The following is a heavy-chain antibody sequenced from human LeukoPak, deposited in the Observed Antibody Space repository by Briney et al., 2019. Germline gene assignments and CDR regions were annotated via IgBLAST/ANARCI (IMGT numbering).Heavy chain of an antibody. CDR3: TRDAYSSSMY. CDR1: GFTFSDHY. CDR2: TRNKANSYTT. J-gene: IGHJ4*02. D-gene: IGHD6-6*01. Sequence: PGGSLRLSCAASGFTFSDHYMDWVRQAPGKGLEWVGRTRNKANSYTTEYAASVKGRFTISRDDSKNSLYLQMNSLKTEDTAVYYCTRDAYSSSMYWGQGTLVTVSS. V-gene: IGHV3-72*01.